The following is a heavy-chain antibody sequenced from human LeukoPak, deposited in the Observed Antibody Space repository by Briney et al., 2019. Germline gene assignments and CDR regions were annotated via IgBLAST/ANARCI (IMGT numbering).Heavy chain of an antibody. D-gene: IGHD6-19*01. Sequence: SETLSLTCAVYGGSFSGYSWSWIRQPPGKGLEWIGEINHSGSTIYNPSLKSRVTISVDTSKNQFSLKLSSVTAADTAVYYCASRPPLYTSARGDYWGQGTLVTVSS. V-gene: IGHV4-34*01. J-gene: IGHJ4*02. CDR1: GGSFSGYS. CDR2: INHSGST. CDR3: ASRPPLYTSARGDY.